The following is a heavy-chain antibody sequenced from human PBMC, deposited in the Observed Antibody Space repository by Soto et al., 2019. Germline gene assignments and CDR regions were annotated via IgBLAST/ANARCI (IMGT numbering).Heavy chain of an antibody. J-gene: IGHJ6*02. CDR3: VRQGIGYLHGLVDV. Sequence: QVQLQQSGPGLVKPSETLSLTCTVSSGPSSSHNWGWIRQPPGRGLEWIGYVYDTGDTSYNPSLRSRVTLSADTTTNHISLTLTSVTAADTAVYYCVRQGIGYLHGLVDVWGQGTTVSVSS. D-gene: IGHD1-1*01. V-gene: IGHV4-59*08. CDR1: SGPSSSHN. CDR2: VYDTGDT.